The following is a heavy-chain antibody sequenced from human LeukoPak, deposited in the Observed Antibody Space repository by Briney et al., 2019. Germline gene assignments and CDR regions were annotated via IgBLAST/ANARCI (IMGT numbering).Heavy chain of an antibody. J-gene: IGHJ4*02. Sequence: PGGSLRLSCAAPGFTFSSYWMYWVRRVPGKGLVWVSRIKTGGTTTNYADPVQGRFTISRDNAKNSLYLQMNSLRAEDTAVYYCARDRGYWGQGTLVTVSS. CDR3: ARDRGY. CDR1: GFTFSSYW. V-gene: IGHV3-74*01. CDR2: IKTGGTTT.